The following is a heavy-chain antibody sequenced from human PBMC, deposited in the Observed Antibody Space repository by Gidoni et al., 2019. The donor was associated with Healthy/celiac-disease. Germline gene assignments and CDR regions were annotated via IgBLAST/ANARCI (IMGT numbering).Heavy chain of an antibody. CDR3: ARSRVPNWGYFDY. J-gene: IGHJ4*02. CDR1: GFSLSTSGMC. D-gene: IGHD7-27*01. V-gene: IGHV2-70*15. Sequence: QVTLRESGPALVKPTQTLTLTCTFSGFSLSTSGMCVSWLRQPPGKALEWLARIDWDDDKYYSTSLKTRRTISKDTSKNQVVLTMTNMDPVDTATYYCARSRVPNWGYFDYWGQGTLVTVSS. CDR2: IDWDDDK.